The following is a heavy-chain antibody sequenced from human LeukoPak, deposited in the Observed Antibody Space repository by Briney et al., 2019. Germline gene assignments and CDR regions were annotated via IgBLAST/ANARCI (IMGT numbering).Heavy chain of an antibody. D-gene: IGHD6-13*01. CDR3: ARGGGISHYYYYMDV. CDR1: GGSISSSSYY. CDR2: IYYSGST. V-gene: IGHV4-61*05. J-gene: IGHJ6*03. Sequence: PSETLSLTCTVSGGSISSSSYYWGWIRQPPGKGLECIGYIYYSGSTNYNPSLKSRVTISVDTSKNQFSLKLSSVTAADTAVYYCARGGGISHYYYYMDVWGKGTTVTISS.